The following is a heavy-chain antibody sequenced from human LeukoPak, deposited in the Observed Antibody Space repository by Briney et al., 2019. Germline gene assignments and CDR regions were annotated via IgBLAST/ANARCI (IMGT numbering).Heavy chain of an antibody. D-gene: IGHD3-3*01. Sequence: SETLSLTCTVSGGSISSYYWSWIRQPPGKGLEWIGYIYYSGSTNYNPSLKSRVTISVDTSKNQFSLKLSSVTAADTAVYYCARVVTYDFWSGSHYSMDVWGQGTTVTVSS. V-gene: IGHV4-59*01. CDR2: IYYSGST. CDR1: GGSISSYY. CDR3: ARVVTYDFWSGSHYSMDV. J-gene: IGHJ6*02.